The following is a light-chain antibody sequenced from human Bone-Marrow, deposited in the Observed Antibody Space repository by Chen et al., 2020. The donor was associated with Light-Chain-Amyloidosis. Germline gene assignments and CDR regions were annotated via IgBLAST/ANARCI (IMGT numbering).Light chain of an antibody. CDR1: DLPTKY. J-gene: IGLJ2*01. V-gene: IGLV3-25*03. CDR3: QSADSSGTDEVI. Sequence: SYELTQPPSVSVSPGQTARITCSGDDLPTKYAYWYQQKPGQAPVLVIHGDTERPSGISERLSGSSSGTTATLTISGVQAEDEADYHCQSADSSGTDEVIFGGGTKLTV. CDR2: GDT.